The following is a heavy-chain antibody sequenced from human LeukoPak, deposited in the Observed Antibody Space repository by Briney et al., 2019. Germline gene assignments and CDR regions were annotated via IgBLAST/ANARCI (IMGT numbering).Heavy chain of an antibody. Sequence: SETLSLTCTVSGYSISSGYYWGWIRQPPGKGLEWIGSIYHSGSTYYNPSLKSRVTISVDTSKNQFSLKLSSVTAADTAVYYCARDRSPPFDYWGQGTLVTVSS. CDR3: ARDRSPPFDY. J-gene: IGHJ4*02. D-gene: IGHD3-10*01. CDR1: GYSISSGYY. CDR2: IYHSGST. V-gene: IGHV4-38-2*02.